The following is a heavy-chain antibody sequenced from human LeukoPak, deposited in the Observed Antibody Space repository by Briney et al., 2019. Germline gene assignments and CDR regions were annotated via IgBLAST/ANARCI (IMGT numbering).Heavy chain of an antibody. Sequence: GVLRLSCAASGFTFSSYAMSWVRQAAGKGLEWVSAISGSGGRTYYADSVKGRFTISRDNSKNTLYLQMNSLRAEDTTVYYCAPSGNYYDSSGYYYYWGQGTLVTVSS. V-gene: IGHV3-23*01. CDR1: GFTFSSYA. CDR3: APSGNYYDSSGYYYY. CDR2: ISGSGGRT. J-gene: IGHJ4*02. D-gene: IGHD3-22*01.